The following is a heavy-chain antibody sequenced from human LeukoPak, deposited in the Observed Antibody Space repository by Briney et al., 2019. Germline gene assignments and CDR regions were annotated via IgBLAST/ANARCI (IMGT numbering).Heavy chain of an antibody. D-gene: IGHD3-10*01. J-gene: IGHJ4*02. V-gene: IGHV1-2*02. CDR2: INPNIGGT. Sequence: ASVKISCKASGYAFTGYYMHWVRQAPGQGLEWMGWINPNIGGTNYAQKFQGRVTMTRDTSISTAYMELSRLRSDDTAVYYCAREWSWFGDHEGYFDYWGQGTLVTVSS. CDR3: AREWSWFGDHEGYFDY. CDR1: GYAFTGYY.